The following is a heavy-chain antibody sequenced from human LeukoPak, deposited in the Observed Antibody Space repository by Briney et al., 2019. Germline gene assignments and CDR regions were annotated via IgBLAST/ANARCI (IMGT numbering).Heavy chain of an antibody. CDR1: GGSISSSSYY. Sequence: SETLSLTCTVSGGSISSSSYYWGWIRQPPGKGLEWIGSIYYSGSTYYNPSLKSRVTISVDTSKNQFSLKLSSVTAADTAVYYCARSRSYTLLNLFDYWGQGTLVTVSS. V-gene: IGHV4-39*01. D-gene: IGHD1-26*01. CDR3: ARSRSYTLLNLFDY. CDR2: IYYSGST. J-gene: IGHJ4*02.